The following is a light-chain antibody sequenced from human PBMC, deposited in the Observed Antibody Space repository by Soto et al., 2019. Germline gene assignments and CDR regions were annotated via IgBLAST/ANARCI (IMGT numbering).Light chain of an antibody. CDR2: SSD. Sequence: SVLTQPPSASGTPGQKVTISCSGSSSNIGGNPVNWYRQFPGTAPKVLIYSSDQRPSGVPDRFSGSKSGTSASLAISGLQSEDEADYYCATWDDSLNGRVFGGGTKATVL. CDR3: ATWDDSLNGRV. CDR1: SSNIGGNP. V-gene: IGLV1-44*01. J-gene: IGLJ3*02.